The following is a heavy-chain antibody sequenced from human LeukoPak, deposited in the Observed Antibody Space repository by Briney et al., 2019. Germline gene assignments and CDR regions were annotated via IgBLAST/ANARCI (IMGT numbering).Heavy chain of an antibody. CDR2: INHSGST. CDR3: ARRRVAAAGGFDY. CDR1: GGSSSGYY. D-gene: IGHD6-13*01. V-gene: IGHV4-34*01. Sequence: SETLSLTCAVYGGSSSGYYWSWIRQPPGKGLEWIGEINHSGSTNYNPSLKSRVTISVDTSKNQFSLKLSSVTAADTAVYYCARRRVAAAGGFDYWGQGTLVTVSS. J-gene: IGHJ4*02.